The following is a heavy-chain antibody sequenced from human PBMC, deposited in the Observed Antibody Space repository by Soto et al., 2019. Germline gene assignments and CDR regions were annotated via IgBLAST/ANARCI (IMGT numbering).Heavy chain of an antibody. V-gene: IGHV3-33*03. J-gene: IGHJ6*02. CDR2: IWYDGSNT. CDR3: GSNMDYENYATDV. D-gene: IGHD3-16*01. Sequence: GSLRLSCAASGFTFSYYGMHWVRQAPGKGLEWVAVIWYDGSNTYYADSVKGRFTVSRDNSKDVLYLQMNSLRAEDTAAYYCGSNMDYENYATDVWGQGTTVTVS. CDR1: GFTFSYYG.